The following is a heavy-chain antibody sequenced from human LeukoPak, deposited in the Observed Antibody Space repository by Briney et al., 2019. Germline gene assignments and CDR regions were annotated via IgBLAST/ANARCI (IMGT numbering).Heavy chain of an antibody. Sequence: GASVKVSCKASGYTFTSYGISWVRQAPGQGLEWMGWSSAYNGNTNYAQKLQGRVTMTTDTSTSTAYLELRSLRSDDTAVYYCARDRVVPAAMGWFDPWGQGTLVTVSS. V-gene: IGHV1-18*01. J-gene: IGHJ5*02. CDR1: GYTFTSYG. D-gene: IGHD2-2*01. CDR2: SSAYNGNT. CDR3: ARDRVVPAAMGWFDP.